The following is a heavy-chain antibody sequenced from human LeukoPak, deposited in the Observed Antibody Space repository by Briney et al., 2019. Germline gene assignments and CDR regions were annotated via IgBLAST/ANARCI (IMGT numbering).Heavy chain of an antibody. CDR3: ARTKGKGFDY. CDR2: IYSGGST. CDR1: GVTLSSHY. Sequence: PGGALRLSCAASGVTLSSHYMSWVRPAPGEGLEWVSVIYSGGSTYYADSVKGRFTISRDNSKNTLYLQMNSLRAEDTAVCYCARTKGKGFDYWGQGTLVTVSS. J-gene: IGHJ4*02. V-gene: IGHV3-53*01.